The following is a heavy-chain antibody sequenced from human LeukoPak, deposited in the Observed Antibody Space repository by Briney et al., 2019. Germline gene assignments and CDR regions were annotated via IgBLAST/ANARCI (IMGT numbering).Heavy chain of an antibody. Sequence: GGSLRLSCAASGFTYNRNGMSWVRQAPGKGLEWVSYISSSGSTIYYADSVKGRFTISRDNAKNSLYLQMNSLRAEDTAVYYCAELGITMIGGVWGKGTTVTISS. CDR1: GFTYNRNG. J-gene: IGHJ6*04. V-gene: IGHV3-48*03. CDR3: AELGITMIGGV. CDR2: ISSSGSTI. D-gene: IGHD3-10*02.